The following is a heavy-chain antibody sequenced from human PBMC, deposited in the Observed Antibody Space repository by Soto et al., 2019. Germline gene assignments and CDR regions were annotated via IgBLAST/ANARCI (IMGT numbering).Heavy chain of an antibody. CDR3: ARVRYSSSYFDN. J-gene: IGHJ4*02. D-gene: IGHD6-13*01. CDR2: IYYSGST. V-gene: IGHV4-59*12. CDR1: GGSISSYY. Sequence: SETLSLTCTVSGGSISSYYWSWIRQPPGKGLEWIGYIYYSGSTNYNPSLKSRVTISVDTSKNQFSLKLSSVTAADTAVYYCARVRYSSSYFDNWGQGTLVTVSS.